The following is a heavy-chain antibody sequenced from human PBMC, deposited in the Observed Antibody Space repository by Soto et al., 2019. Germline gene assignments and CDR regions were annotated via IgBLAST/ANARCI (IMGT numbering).Heavy chain of an antibody. CDR1: GGSISSGGYY. J-gene: IGHJ6*02. Sequence: QVQLQESGPGLVKPSQTLSLTCTVSGGSISSGGYYWSWIRQHPGKGLEGIGYIYYSGSTYYNPSLKSRVTISVDTSKNQFSLKLSSVTAADTAVYYCAREKEGYSYGYRYYYYGMDVWGQGTTVTVSS. V-gene: IGHV4-31*03. CDR2: IYYSGST. CDR3: AREKEGYSYGYRYYYYGMDV. D-gene: IGHD5-18*01.